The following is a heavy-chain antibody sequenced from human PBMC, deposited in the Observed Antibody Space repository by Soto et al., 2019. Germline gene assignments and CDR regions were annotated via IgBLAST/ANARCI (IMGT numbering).Heavy chain of an antibody. D-gene: IGHD1-26*01. V-gene: IGHV3-23*01. Sequence: SLRLSCAASGFTFSSNAMSWVRQAPGKGLEWVSAISGSGGSTYYADSVKGRFTISRDNTKNTLYLQMNSLRAEDTAVYYCAKEGGMGFTYGMDVWGQGTTVTVSS. CDR2: ISGSGGST. J-gene: IGHJ6*02. CDR1: GFTFSSNA. CDR3: AKEGGMGFTYGMDV.